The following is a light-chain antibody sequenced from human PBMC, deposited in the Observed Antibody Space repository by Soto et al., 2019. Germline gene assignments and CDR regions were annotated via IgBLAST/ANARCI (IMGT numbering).Light chain of an antibody. J-gene: IGLJ1*01. Sequence: QSVLTQRASVSGSPGQSITISCTGTSSDVGAYDYVSWYQQHPGKVPKFMIYEVINRPSGVSHRFSGSKSGNTASLTISGLQADDEADYYCTSYTSSSTYVFGSGTKVTVL. CDR1: SSDVGAYDY. CDR3: TSYTSSSTYV. CDR2: EVI. V-gene: IGLV2-14*01.